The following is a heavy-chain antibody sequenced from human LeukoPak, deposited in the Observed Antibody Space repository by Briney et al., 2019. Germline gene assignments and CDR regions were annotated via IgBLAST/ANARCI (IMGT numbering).Heavy chain of an antibody. CDR3: AREDYGSGTYYNPGGWFDP. V-gene: IGHV3-7*01. CDR2: IKQDGSEK. Sequence: GGSLRLSCAASGFTFSSYWMSWVRQAPGKGLEWVANIKQDGSEKYYVDSVKGRFTISRDNAKNSLYLQMNSLRAEDTAVYYCAREDYGSGTYYNPGGWFDPWGQGTLVTVSS. CDR1: GFTFSSYW. D-gene: IGHD3-10*01. J-gene: IGHJ5*02.